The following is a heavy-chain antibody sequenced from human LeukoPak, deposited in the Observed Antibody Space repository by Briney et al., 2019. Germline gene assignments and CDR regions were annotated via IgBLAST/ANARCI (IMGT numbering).Heavy chain of an antibody. J-gene: IGHJ3*02. CDR2: ISSSGSTI. Sequence: GGSLRLSCAASGFTFSDYYMSWIRQAPGKGLEWVSYISSSGSTIYYADSVKGRFTISRDNAKNSLYLQMNSLRAEDTAVYYCAKLGARDYYDSSGYYLKAFDIWGQGTMVTVSS. D-gene: IGHD3-22*01. V-gene: IGHV3-11*01. CDR3: AKLGARDYYDSSGYYLKAFDI. CDR1: GFTFSDYY.